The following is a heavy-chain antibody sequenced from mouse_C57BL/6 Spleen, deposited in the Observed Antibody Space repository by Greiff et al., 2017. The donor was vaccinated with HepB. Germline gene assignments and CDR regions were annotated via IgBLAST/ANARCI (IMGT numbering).Heavy chain of an antibody. D-gene: IGHD4-1*01. CDR1: GYTFTSYW. CDR3: ARGWDLPGFAY. V-gene: IGHV1-69*01. J-gene: IGHJ3*01. Sequence: QVQLQQPGAELVMPGASVKLSCKASGYTFTSYWMHWVKQRPGQGLEWIGEIDPSDSYTNYNQKFKDKSTLTVDKSSSTAYMQLSSLTSEDSAVYYCARGWDLPGFAYWGQGTLVTVSA. CDR2: IDPSDSYT.